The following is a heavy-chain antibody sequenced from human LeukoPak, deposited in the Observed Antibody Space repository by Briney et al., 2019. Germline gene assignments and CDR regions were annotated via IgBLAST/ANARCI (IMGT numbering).Heavy chain of an antibody. J-gene: IGHJ4*02. CDR2: INPTGGGP. V-gene: IGHV1-46*01. D-gene: IGHD3-22*01. Sequence: GASVKVSCKASGYTFTNYYMHWVRQAPGQGLEWMGIINPTGGGPRYAQKFQGRVSMTRDTSTSTVYMGLSSLRSEDTAIYYCARVNYDDGSAYSSSPYFDNWGQGTLVTVSS. CDR1: GYTFTNYY. CDR3: ARVNYDDGSAYSSSPYFDN.